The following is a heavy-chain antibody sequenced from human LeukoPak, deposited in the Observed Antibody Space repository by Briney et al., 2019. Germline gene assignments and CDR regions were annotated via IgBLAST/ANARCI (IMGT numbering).Heavy chain of an antibody. CDR1: GCSISSSSYY. D-gene: IGHD6-13*01. CDR3: AREQQISSSWRGYFDY. V-gene: IGHV4-39*02. CDR2: IYYSGST. J-gene: IGHJ4*02. Sequence: SETLSLTCTVSGCSISSSSYYWVWIRQPPGKGREWIGSIYYSGSTYYNPSLRSRATISDATSKNQFFRKLSSVTAANTAEYYCAREQQISSSWRGYFDYWGQGTLVTVSS.